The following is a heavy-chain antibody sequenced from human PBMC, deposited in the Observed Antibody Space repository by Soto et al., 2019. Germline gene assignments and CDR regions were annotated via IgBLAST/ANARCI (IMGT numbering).Heavy chain of an antibody. CDR1: GFTFSSYA. Sequence: GGSLRLSCAASGFTFSSYAMSWVRQAPGKGLEWVSAISGSGGSTYYADYVKGRFTISRDNSKNTLYLQMNSLRAEDTAVYYCAKANRYDSSGPPYYYYYGMDVWGQGTTVTVSS. CDR2: ISGSGGST. D-gene: IGHD3-22*01. CDR3: AKANRYDSSGPPYYYYYGMDV. V-gene: IGHV3-23*01. J-gene: IGHJ6*02.